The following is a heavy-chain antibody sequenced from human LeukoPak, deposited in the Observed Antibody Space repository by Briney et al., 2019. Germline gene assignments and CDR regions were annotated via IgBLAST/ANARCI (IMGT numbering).Heavy chain of an antibody. D-gene: IGHD2-2*01. CDR1: GFTFSTYS. Sequence: GGSLRLSCAASGFTFSTYSMNWVRQAPGEGLEWVSFIGISIGYIYYADSVKGRFTISRDNAKNSLYLQMKSLRAEDTAVYYCARGGGGCSSTSCYLDYWGQGTLVTVSS. CDR3: ARGGGGCSSTSCYLDY. CDR2: IGISIGYI. J-gene: IGHJ4*02. V-gene: IGHV3-21*01.